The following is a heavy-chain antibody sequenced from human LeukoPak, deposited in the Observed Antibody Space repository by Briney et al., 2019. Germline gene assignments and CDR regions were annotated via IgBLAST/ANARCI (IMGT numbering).Heavy chain of an antibody. V-gene: IGHV4-59*12. Sequence: SETLSLTCTVSGGSISSYYWSWIRQPPGKGLEWIGYIYYSGSTNYNPSLKSRVTISVDTSKNQFSLKLSSVTAADTAVYYCARDRYETTVDYYYGMDVWGQGTTVTVSS. CDR1: GGSISSYY. CDR3: ARDRYETTVDYYYGMDV. J-gene: IGHJ6*02. CDR2: IYYSGST. D-gene: IGHD4-17*01.